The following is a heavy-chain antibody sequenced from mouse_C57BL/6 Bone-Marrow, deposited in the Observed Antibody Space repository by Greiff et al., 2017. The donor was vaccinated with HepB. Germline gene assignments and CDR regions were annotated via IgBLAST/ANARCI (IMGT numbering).Heavy chain of an antibody. Sequence: VKLVESGPGLVAPSQSLSITCTVSGFSFTSYAISWVRQPPGKGLEWLGVIWTGGGTNYNSALKSRLSISKDNSKSQVFLKMNSLQTDDTARYYCARKREGYGNSLYAMDYWGQGTSVTVSS. CDR3: ARKREGYGNSLYAMDY. V-gene: IGHV2-9-1*01. J-gene: IGHJ4*01. CDR2: IWTGGGT. CDR1: GFSFTSYA. D-gene: IGHD2-1*01.